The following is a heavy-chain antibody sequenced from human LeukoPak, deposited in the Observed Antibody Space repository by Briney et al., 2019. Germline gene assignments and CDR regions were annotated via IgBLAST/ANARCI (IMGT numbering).Heavy chain of an antibody. D-gene: IGHD3-3*01. CDR1: GFTFSSYS. V-gene: IGHV3-21*01. J-gene: IGHJ4*02. CDR3: ARDGLWSGKFDS. Sequence: GGSLRLSCAASGFTFSSYSMNWVRQAPGKGLEWVSSISSSSSYIYYADSVKGRFTISRDNAKNSLFLQMNNLRAEDMAVYYCARDGLWSGKFDSWGQGTLVTVSS. CDR2: ISSSSSYI.